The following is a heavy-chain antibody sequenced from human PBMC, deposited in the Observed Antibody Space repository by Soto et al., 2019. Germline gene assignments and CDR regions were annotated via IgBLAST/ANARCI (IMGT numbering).Heavy chain of an antibody. CDR2: IKSKNDGGTT. D-gene: IGHD1-20*01. CDR3: ARDRRITGIVAEIDL. CDR1: GFTFSNAW. J-gene: IGHJ5*02. V-gene: IGHV3-15*01. Sequence: AWGALRLSCEASGFTFSNAWMSWVCQAPGKGLEWVGRIKSKNDGGTTYYAAPVKGRFTISSDKSTNTLFLQMDSLDTEDTGVYYCARDRRITGIVAEIDLWGRGTLVTVSS.